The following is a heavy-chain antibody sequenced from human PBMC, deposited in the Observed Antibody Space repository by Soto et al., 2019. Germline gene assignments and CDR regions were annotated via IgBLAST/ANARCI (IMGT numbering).Heavy chain of an antibody. CDR2: ISSSGRTI. CDR3: ARSRYTGTYSGRFLDY. J-gene: IGHJ4*02. Sequence: EVQLEESGGGLVQSGGSLRLSCEAFGFTFSTYTMNWVRQAPGKGLEWVSYISSSGRTISYADPVKGRFSISRDNAENSLYLQMHSLRAEDTAMYFCARSRYTGTYSGRFLDYWGQGSLVTVSS. CDR1: GFTFSTYT. D-gene: IGHD1-26*01. V-gene: IGHV3-48*04.